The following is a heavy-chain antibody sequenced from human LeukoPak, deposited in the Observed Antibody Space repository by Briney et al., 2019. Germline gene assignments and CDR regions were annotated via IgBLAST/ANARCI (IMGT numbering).Heavy chain of an antibody. D-gene: IGHD3-10*01. CDR1: GGSFSGYY. J-gene: IGHJ5*02. CDR3: APTGTPRFDP. CDR2: INHSGSP. V-gene: IGHV4-34*01. Sequence: SETLSLTCAVYGGSFSGYYWSWIRQPPGKGLEWIGEINHSGSPNYNPSLKSRVTISVDTSKNQFSLKLSSVTAADTAVYYCAPTGTPRFDPWGQGTLVTVSS.